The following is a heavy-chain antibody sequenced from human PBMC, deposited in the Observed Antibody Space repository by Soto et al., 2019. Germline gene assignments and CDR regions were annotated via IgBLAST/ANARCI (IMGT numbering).Heavy chain of an antibody. V-gene: IGHV1-2*04. CDR1: GDSFTGYY. D-gene: IGHD1-26*01. J-gene: IGHJ6*03. Sequence: QVQLVQSGAEVKKPGASVTVSCRASGDSFTGYYMHWVRQAPGQGLEWMGWINPNSGVTTYAPKSHGWVTMSRDTSKSTVYMELSRLRSAHTAVYSRASKSGGATATLDSYYFYMDVWGTGTTVTVSS. CDR3: ASKSGGATATLDSYYFYMDV. CDR2: INPNSGVT.